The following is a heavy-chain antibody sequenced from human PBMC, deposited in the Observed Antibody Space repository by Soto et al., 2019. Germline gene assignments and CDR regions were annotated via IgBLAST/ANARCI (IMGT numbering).Heavy chain of an antibody. CDR2: ISAVSTYI. J-gene: IGHJ4*02. D-gene: IGHD1-26*01. CDR1: GFNFGSYG. V-gene: IGHV3-21*01. Sequence: GGSLRLSCVASGFNFGSYGMYWVRQAPGKRLEWVSSISAVSTYIYYGDSVKGRFTISRDNAKNSMFLQMDSLTAEDTAVYYCARVANIKVGRIKNYYFDYWGQGVQVTVSS. CDR3: ARVANIKVGRIKNYYFDY.